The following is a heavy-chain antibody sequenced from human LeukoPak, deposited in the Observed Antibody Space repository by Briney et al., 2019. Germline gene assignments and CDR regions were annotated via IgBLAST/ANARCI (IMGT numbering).Heavy chain of an antibody. D-gene: IGHD2-21*02. CDR2: ISYDGNNK. CDR3: ARAHGVVVTAHAFDI. CDR1: GFTFSSYA. J-gene: IGHJ3*02. Sequence: PGGSLRLSCAASGFTFSSYAMHWVRQAPGKGLEWVAIISYDGNNKYYADFVKGRFTISRDNSKNTLYLQMNSLRTEDTAVHYCARAHGVVVTAHAFDIWGQGTMVTVSS. V-gene: IGHV3-30-3*01.